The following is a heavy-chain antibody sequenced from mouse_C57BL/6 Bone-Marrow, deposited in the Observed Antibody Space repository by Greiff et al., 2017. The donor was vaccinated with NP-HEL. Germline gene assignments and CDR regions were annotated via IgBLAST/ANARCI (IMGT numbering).Heavy chain of an antibody. V-gene: IGHV5-16*01. D-gene: IGHD2-5*01. Sequence: EVQVVESEGGLVQPGSSMKLSCTASGFTFSDYYMAWVRQVPEKGLEWVANINYDGSSTYYLDSLKSRFIISRDNAKNILYLQMSRLKSEDTATYYCARTYYSNLDYWGQGTTLTVSS. CDR3: ARTYYSNLDY. J-gene: IGHJ2*01. CDR2: INYDGSST. CDR1: GFTFSDYY.